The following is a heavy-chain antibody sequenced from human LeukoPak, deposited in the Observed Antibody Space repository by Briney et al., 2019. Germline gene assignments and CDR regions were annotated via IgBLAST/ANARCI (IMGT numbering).Heavy chain of an antibody. V-gene: IGHV3-7*01. CDR2: IKQDGSEK. D-gene: IGHD3-10*01. CDR3: ARLAIRWFGELSHYFDY. Sequence: PGGSLRLSCAASGFTFSCHWMSWVRQAPGKGLEWVANIKQDGSEKYYVDSVEGRFTISRDNAKNSLYLQMNSLRAEDTAVYYCARLAIRWFGELSHYFDYWGQGTLVTVSS. CDR1: GFTFSCHW. J-gene: IGHJ4*02.